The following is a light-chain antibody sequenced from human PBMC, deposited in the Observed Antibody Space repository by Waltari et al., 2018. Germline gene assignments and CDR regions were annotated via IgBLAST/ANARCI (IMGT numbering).Light chain of an antibody. Sequence: IQMTQSPSSLSASVGDRVTITCRASQGIRNDLGWYQQKPGKAPKLLIYKASSLENEVPSRFSGSGSGTEFTLTISSLQPDDFATFYCQQYKSYPPTFGGGTKVDIK. CDR3: QQYKSYPPT. V-gene: IGKV1-17*01. CDR1: QGIRND. CDR2: KAS. J-gene: IGKJ4*01.